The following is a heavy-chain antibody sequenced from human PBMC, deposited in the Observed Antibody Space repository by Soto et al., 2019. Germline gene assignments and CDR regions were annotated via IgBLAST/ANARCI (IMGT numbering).Heavy chain of an antibody. D-gene: IGHD2-8*01. CDR1: GDSISSDNYF. Sequence: QVQLQESGLGLVKPSQTLSLICTVSGDSISSDNYFWSWIRQPPGQGLEWIGYISNRGTPYYNPSLKSRVTISLDTSKNRFSLDMYSVTAADTAVYYCAREVNVVALSDAFDIWGQGTMVTVSS. J-gene: IGHJ3*02. CDR2: ISNRGTP. CDR3: AREVNVVALSDAFDI. V-gene: IGHV4-30-4*01.